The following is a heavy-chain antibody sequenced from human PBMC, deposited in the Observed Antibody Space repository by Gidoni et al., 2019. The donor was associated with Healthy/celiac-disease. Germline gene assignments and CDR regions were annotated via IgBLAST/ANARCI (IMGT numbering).Heavy chain of an antibody. CDR3: AKGPYCSGGSCYSVVVGYFDY. J-gene: IGHJ4*02. D-gene: IGHD2-15*01. CDR1: GFPFDDYT. V-gene: IGHV3-43*01. CDR2: ISWDGGST. Sequence: EVHLVQSGGVVVQPGGSLRLSCAASGFPFDDYTMHWVRQAPGKGLEWVSLISWDGGSTYYADSVKGRFTISRDNSKNSLYLQMNSLRTEDTALYYCAKGPYCSGGSCYSVVVGYFDYWGQGTLVTVSS.